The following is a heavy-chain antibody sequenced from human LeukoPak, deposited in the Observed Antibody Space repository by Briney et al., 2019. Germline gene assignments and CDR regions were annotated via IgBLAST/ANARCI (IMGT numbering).Heavy chain of an antibody. Sequence: SETLSLTCTVSGGSISSYYWSWIRQPPGKGLEWIGYIYYSGSTNYNPSLKSRVTISVDTSKNQFSLKLSSVTAADTAVYYCARTRTIDSSGPYYYYYMDVWGKGTTVTVSS. CDR2: IYYSGST. J-gene: IGHJ6*03. V-gene: IGHV4-59*01. D-gene: IGHD3-22*01. CDR3: ARTRTIDSSGPYYYYYMDV. CDR1: GGSISSYY.